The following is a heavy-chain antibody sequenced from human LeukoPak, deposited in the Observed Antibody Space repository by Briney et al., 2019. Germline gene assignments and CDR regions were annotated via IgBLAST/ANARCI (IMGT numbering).Heavy chain of an antibody. V-gene: IGHV1-46*01. CDR1: GYTFTSYY. Sequence: ASVKVSCKASGYTFTSYYMHWVRQAPGQGLEWMGIINPSGGSTSYAQKFQGRVTMTRDTSTSTVYMELSSLRSEDTAVYYCARGYYGSGSYYTNWYFDLWGRGTLVTVSS. CDR2: INPSGGST. J-gene: IGHJ2*01. D-gene: IGHD3-10*01. CDR3: ARGYYGSGSYYTNWYFDL.